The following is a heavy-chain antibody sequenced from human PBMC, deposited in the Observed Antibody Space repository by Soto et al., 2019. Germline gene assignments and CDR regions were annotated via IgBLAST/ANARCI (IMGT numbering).Heavy chain of an antibody. D-gene: IGHD6-19*01. CDR2: IHYSGNT. V-gene: IGHV4-59*08. CDR3: ARHAEQWLVHFDY. CDR1: GGSISSYY. J-gene: IGHJ4*02. Sequence: SETLSLTCTVSGGSISSYYWSWIRQPPGQGLEWMGYIHYSGNTNYNPSLKSRVTISIDTSKNQFSLKLRSVTAADTAVYYCARHAEQWLVHFDYWGQGNLVTVSS.